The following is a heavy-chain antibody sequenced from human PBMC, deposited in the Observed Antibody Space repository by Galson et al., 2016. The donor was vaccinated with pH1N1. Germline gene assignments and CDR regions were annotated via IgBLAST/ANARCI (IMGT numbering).Heavy chain of an antibody. Sequence: SLRLSCAASGFTFSTYAMSWVRQAPGKGLEWVSVIYSGGSSTYYADSVKGRFTISRDNSKNTLCLQMNSLRAEDTAVYYCAKDQDSEGRYDAFDIWGQGTMVTVSS. V-gene: IGHV3-23*03. CDR2: IYSGGSST. CDR3: AKDQDSEGRYDAFDI. J-gene: IGHJ3*02. D-gene: IGHD6-19*01. CDR1: GFTFSTYA.